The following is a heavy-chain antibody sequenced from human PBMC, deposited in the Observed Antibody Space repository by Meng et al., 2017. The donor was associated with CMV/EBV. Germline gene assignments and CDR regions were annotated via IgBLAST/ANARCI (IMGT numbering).Heavy chain of an antibody. V-gene: IGHV3-53*01. CDR1: GFTVSSNY. D-gene: IGHD3-3*01. J-gene: IGHJ5*02. CDR3: ARLTKYYDFWSGYYTYWFDP. CDR2: IYSGGST. Sequence: GGSLRLSCAASGFTVSSNYMSWVRQAPGKGLEWVSVIYSGGSTYYADSVKGRFTISRDNSKNTLYLQMNSLRAEDTAVYYCARLTKYYDFWSGYYTYWFDPWGQGTLVTVSS.